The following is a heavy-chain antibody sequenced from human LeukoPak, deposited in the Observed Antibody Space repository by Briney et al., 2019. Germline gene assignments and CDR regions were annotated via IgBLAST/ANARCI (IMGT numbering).Heavy chain of an antibody. V-gene: IGHV3-66*01. J-gene: IGHJ4*02. CDR2: IYSGGST. Sequence: GGSLRLSCAASGFTFSYNYMSWVRQAPGKGLEWVSVIYSGGSTYYSDSVKGRFTIFIDNSKNTLYLQMNSMRTEDTAVYYCGGATTRAWQLAFDYWGRGTLVTVSS. CDR3: GGATTRAWQLAFDY. D-gene: IGHD6-6*01. CDR1: GFTFSYNY.